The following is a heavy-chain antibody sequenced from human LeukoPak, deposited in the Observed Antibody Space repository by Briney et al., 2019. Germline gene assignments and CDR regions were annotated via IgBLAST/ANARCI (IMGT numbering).Heavy chain of an antibody. V-gene: IGHV4-59*01. CDR3: ARDGRGTDYYDSSGHGWFDP. D-gene: IGHD3-22*01. J-gene: IGHJ5*02. CDR1: GGSISSYY. Sequence: SQTLSLTCTVSGGSISSYYWSWIRQPPGKGLEWIGYIYYSGSTNYNPSLKSRVTISVDTSKNQFSLKLSSVTAADTAVYYCARDGRGTDYYDSSGHGWFDPWGQGTLVTVSS. CDR2: IYYSGST.